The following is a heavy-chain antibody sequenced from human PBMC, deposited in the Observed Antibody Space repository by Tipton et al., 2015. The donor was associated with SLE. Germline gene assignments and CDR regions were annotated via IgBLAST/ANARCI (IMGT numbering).Heavy chain of an antibody. CDR2: IKYTGST. Sequence: TLSLTCAIYGESFSGHYWTWIRQPPGKGLEWLGEIKYTGSTKYNPSLKSRVTISGDTSKNQFSLSLSSVTAADTAVYYCARAPSWGPAFGSTSDWGRGSLVTVSS. CDR1: GESFSGHY. V-gene: IGHV4-34*01. D-gene: IGHD2-2*01. J-gene: IGHJ4*02. CDR3: ARAPSWGPAFGSTSD.